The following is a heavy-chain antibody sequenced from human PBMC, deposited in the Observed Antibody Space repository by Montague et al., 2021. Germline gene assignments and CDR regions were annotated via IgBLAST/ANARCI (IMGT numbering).Heavy chain of an antibody. V-gene: IGHV4-59*01. CDR2: IFSSGNT. D-gene: IGHD1-1*01. CDR1: GDSMITYK. Sequence: SETLSLTCTVSGDSMITYKWNWIRQPPGKGLEWLGYIFSSGNTNYNPSLKSRVTISVDTSRNQFSLEVSSVTAADTAMYYCAREWNGFDFWGQGTMVTVSS. CDR3: AREWNGFDF. J-gene: IGHJ3*01.